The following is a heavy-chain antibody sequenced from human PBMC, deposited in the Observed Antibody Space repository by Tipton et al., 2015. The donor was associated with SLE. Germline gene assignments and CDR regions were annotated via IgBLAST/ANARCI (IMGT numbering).Heavy chain of an antibody. D-gene: IGHD3-22*01. Sequence: SLRLSCAASGFNFDDYDMHWVRQAPGKGLEWVSGISWNSVIIGYVDSVKGRFTISRDSAKNSLYLQMNSLRAEDTALYYCAKDILGFYESRPYPGPFPFWGQGTLFTVSS. CDR3: AKDILGFYESRPYPGPFPF. J-gene: IGHJ4*03. CDR2: ISWNSVII. CDR1: GFNFDDYD. V-gene: IGHV3-9*01.